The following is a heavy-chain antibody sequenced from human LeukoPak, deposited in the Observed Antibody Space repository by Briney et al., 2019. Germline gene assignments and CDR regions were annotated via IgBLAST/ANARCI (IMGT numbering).Heavy chain of an antibody. Sequence: GGSLRLSCAASGFTFSSYAMSWVRQAPGEGLEWVSAISGSGGSTYYADSVKGRFTISRDNSKNTLYLQMNSLRAEDTAVYYCANRDLPRGYCSGGSCYSVDYWGQGTLVTVSS. CDR3: ANRDLPRGYCSGGSCYSVDY. J-gene: IGHJ4*02. CDR2: ISGSGGST. D-gene: IGHD2-15*01. CDR1: GFTFSSYA. V-gene: IGHV3-23*01.